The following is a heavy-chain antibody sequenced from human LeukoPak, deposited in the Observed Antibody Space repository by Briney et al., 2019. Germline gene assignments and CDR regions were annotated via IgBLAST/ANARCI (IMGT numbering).Heavy chain of an antibody. J-gene: IGHJ3*02. V-gene: IGHV4-59*01. Sequence: SETLSLTCTVSGGSISSYYWSWIRQPPGKGLEWIGYIYYSGSTNYNPSLKSRVTIPVGTSKNQFSLKLSSVTAADTAVYYCAREGDFGAFDIWGQGTMVTVSS. CDR3: AREGDFGAFDI. CDR2: IYYSGST. CDR1: GGSISSYY. D-gene: IGHD3-10*01.